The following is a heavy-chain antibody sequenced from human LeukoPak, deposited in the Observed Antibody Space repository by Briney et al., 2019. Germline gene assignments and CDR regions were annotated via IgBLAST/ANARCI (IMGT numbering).Heavy chain of an antibody. J-gene: IGHJ6*02. CDR2: IYYSGST. Sequence: PSETLSLTCTVSGGSISGYYWSWLRQPPGKGLEWLGYIYYSGSTNYNPSLKSRVTISVDTSKNQCSLKLSSVTVADTAVYYCARDNVTMVRGSTYYYGMDVWGQGTTVTVSS. D-gene: IGHD3-10*01. V-gene: IGHV4-59*01. CDR1: GGSISGYY. CDR3: ARDNVTMVRGSTYYYGMDV.